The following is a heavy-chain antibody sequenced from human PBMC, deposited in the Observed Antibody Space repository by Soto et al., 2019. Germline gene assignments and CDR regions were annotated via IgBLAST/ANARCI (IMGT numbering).Heavy chain of an antibody. J-gene: IGHJ4*02. Sequence: PVGSLRLSCATSGFPFNDYYMTWIRQAPGKGLEWLSHISPKSTFRNYADSVKGRFTISRDNTESSLFLQMSSLGVDDTAVYSCVRGGGGGLFEHWGQGVLVTVSS. CDR3: VRGGGGGLFEH. V-gene: IGHV3-11*06. CDR1: GFPFNDYY. CDR2: ISPKSTFR. D-gene: IGHD2-21*01.